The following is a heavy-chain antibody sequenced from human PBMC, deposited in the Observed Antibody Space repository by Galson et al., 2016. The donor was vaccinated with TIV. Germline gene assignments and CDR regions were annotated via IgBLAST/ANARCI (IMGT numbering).Heavy chain of an antibody. J-gene: IGHJ6*02. CDR1: GGTFKIHS. CDR2: IIPVFGTA. D-gene: IGHD3-16*02. CDR3: ATVLTFGGVIVYGRDDGMDV. Sequence: SVKVSCKASGGTFKIHSITWVRQAPGQGLEWMGGIIPVFGTANYAQSFRGRVPITADESTNTAYLQLSSLRPEDTAVYYGATVLTFGGVIVYGRDDGMDVWGQGTTVTVSS. V-gene: IGHV1-69*13.